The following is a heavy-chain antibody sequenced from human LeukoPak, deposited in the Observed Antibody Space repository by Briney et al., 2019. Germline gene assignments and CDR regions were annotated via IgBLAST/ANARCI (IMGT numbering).Heavy chain of an antibody. V-gene: IGHV4-39*01. Sequence: SETLSLTCTVSGGSISSSSCYWGWIRQPPGKGLEWIGRIYYSGSTYYNPSLMSRVTISVDTSKNQFSLKLSSVTAADTAVYYCARHADPLRQQLVRGGDYWGQGTLVTVSS. CDR3: ARHADPLRQQLVRGGDY. CDR1: GGSISSSSCY. J-gene: IGHJ4*02. D-gene: IGHD6-13*01. CDR2: IYYSGST.